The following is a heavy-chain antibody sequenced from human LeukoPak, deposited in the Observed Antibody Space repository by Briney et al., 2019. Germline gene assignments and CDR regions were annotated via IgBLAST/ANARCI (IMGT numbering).Heavy chain of an antibody. J-gene: IGHJ4*02. Sequence: GGSLRLSCAASGFTFGNNWMSWVRQAPGEGLEWVASINPDGRDKYYVDSVRGRFTISRDNDKNLLYLQMDSLRAEDAAVSHCANLKGQATRYAYWSQGILVTVSS. CDR2: INPDGRDK. CDR3: ANLKGQATRYAY. CDR1: GFTFGNNW. D-gene: IGHD3-16*01. V-gene: IGHV3-7*01.